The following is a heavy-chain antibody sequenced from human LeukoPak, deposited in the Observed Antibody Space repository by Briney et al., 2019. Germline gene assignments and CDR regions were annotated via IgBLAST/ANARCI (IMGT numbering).Heavy chain of an antibody. CDR3: ARGGGAFCGADCYRNFDY. J-gene: IGHJ4*02. CDR1: GLTVSSTY. D-gene: IGHD2-21*02. CDR2: IYAGGST. V-gene: IGHV3-66*02. Sequence: GESLRLSCAVSGLTVSSTYMSWVRQAPGKGLEWVSVIYAGGSTYYADSVKGRLTISRDNSKNTLHLQMNSLRPDDTALYYCARGGGAFCGADCYRNFDYWGQGALVTVSS.